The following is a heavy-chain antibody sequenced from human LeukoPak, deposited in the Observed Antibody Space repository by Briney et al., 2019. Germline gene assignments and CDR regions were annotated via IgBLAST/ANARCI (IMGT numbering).Heavy chain of an antibody. CDR2: ISGYNGNT. Sequence: ASVKVSCKASGYTFSSYGISWVRQAPGQGLEWMGWISGYNGNTHYAHNLQGRVTMTTDTSTSTAYMELRSLRSDDTAVYYCARDEARYSSGYYPNWFDPWGQGTLVTVSS. CDR1: GYTFSSYG. CDR3: ARDEARYSSGYYPNWFDP. D-gene: IGHD3-22*01. J-gene: IGHJ5*02. V-gene: IGHV1-18*01.